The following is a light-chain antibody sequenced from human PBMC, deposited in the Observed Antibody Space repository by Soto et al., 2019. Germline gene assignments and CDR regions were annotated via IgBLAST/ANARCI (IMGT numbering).Light chain of an antibody. V-gene: IGKV3-20*01. CDR3: QLCETSPWP. Sequence: EIVLTQSPGTLALSPGEEATLSCRANESVSNTFLAWYQQRPGQAPTLLIYGTSNRDTGIPERFSGSGSGADFTLTISRLEREDSAVYCCQLCETSPWPFGQGTKVDIK. CDR2: GTS. CDR1: ESVSNTF. J-gene: IGKJ1*01.